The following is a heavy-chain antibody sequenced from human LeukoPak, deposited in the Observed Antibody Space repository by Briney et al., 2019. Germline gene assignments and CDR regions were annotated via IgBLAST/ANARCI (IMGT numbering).Heavy chain of an antibody. V-gene: IGHV3-7*01. J-gene: IGHJ6*03. CDR1: GFTFSNYW. Sequence: GGSLRLSCAAPGFTFSNYWMSWVRQAPGKGLEWVANIKQDGSEKYYVDSVKGRFTISRDNAKNSLYLQMNSLRAEDTAVYYCARGGTGPYYYYYMDVWGKGTTVTISS. D-gene: IGHD1-1*01. CDR2: IKQDGSEK. CDR3: ARGGTGPYYYYYMDV.